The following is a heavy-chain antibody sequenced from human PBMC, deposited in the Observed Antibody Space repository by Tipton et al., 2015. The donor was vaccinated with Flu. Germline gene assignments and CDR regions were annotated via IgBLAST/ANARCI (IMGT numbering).Heavy chain of an antibody. CDR3: ARGSGTTVVTPAYYFDY. Sequence: QLVQSGAEVKKPGASVKVSCKASGYTFTSYYMHWVRQAPGQGLEWMGIINPSGGSTSYAQKFQGRVTMTRDTSTSTVYMELSSLRSEDTAVYYCARGSGTTVVTPAYYFDYWGQGTLVTVSS. CDR2: INPSGGST. CDR1: GYTFTSYY. D-gene: IGHD4-23*01. V-gene: IGHV1-46*01. J-gene: IGHJ4*02.